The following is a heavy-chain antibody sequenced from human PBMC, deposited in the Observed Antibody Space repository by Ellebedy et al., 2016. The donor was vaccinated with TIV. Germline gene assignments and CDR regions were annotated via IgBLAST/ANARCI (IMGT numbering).Heavy chain of an antibody. CDR1: GFTFSSYA. CDR2: ISYDGSNK. Sequence: GESLKISXAASGFTFSSYAMHWVRQAPGKGLEWVAVISYDGSNKYYADSVKGRFTISRDNSKNTLYLQMNSLRAEDTAVYYCAKDPGPEDYWGQGTLVTVSS. V-gene: IGHV3-30-3*01. CDR3: AKDPGPEDY. J-gene: IGHJ4*02.